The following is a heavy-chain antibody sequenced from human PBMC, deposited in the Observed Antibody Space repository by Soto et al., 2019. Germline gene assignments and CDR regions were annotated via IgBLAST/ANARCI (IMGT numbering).Heavy chain of an antibody. CDR3: ARSPSTSTIGSFDI. V-gene: IGHV4-4*07. J-gene: IGHJ3*02. Sequence: QVQLQESGPGLVKPSETLSLTCSVSGGAISAFYWNWIRQSAGTGLEWIGRIYASGHTTYNPSLESRVSMSVDTSKHQCSLKLSSVSAADTAVYYCARSPSTSTIGSFDIWGQGRVVTVSS. D-gene: IGHD6-6*01. CDR1: GGAISAFY. CDR2: IYASGHT.